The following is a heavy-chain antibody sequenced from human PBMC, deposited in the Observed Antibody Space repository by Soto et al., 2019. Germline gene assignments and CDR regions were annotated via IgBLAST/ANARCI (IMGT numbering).Heavy chain of an antibody. Sequence: GASVKVSCKTSGYSFITNAMHWVRQAPGQRLEWLGWIKPGTGTTKYSQKFQGRVNITRDTSASTAYLELSTLRSEDTAVYFCARGVGPTNSYNYGMEVWGQGTTVTVSS. CDR1: GYSFITNA. V-gene: IGHV1-3*01. CDR3: ARGVGPTNSYNYGMEV. D-gene: IGHD1-26*01. CDR2: IKPGTGTT. J-gene: IGHJ6*02.